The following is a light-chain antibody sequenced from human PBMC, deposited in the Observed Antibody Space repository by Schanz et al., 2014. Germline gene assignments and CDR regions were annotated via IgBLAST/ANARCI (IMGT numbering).Light chain of an antibody. CDR2: DAS. Sequence: EIVLTQSPATLSLSPGERATLSCRASQSVSSYLAWYQQKPGQAPRLLIYDASNRATGIPARFSGSGSGTDFTLTISSLQSEDFAVYYCQQYINWLTFGGGTKVEIK. V-gene: IGKV3-11*01. CDR3: QQYINWLT. J-gene: IGKJ4*01. CDR1: QSVSSY.